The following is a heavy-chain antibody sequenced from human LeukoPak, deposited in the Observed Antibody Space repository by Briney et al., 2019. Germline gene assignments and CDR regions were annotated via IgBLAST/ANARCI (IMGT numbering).Heavy chain of an antibody. J-gene: IGHJ3*02. CDR2: IIPIFGTA. CDR3: ARSYYYDSSGYQADDAFDI. D-gene: IGHD3-22*01. Sequence: GASVKVSCKASGGTFSSYAISWVRQAPGQGLEWMGGIIPIFGTANYAQKFQGRVTITADESTSTAYMELSSLRSEDTAVYYCARSYYYDSSGYQADDAFDIWGQGTMVTVSS. V-gene: IGHV1-69*13. CDR1: GGTFSSYA.